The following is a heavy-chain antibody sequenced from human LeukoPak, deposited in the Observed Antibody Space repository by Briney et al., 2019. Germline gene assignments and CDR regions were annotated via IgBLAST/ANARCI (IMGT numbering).Heavy chain of an antibody. Sequence: GGSLRLSCAASGFTFSSYAMHWVRQAPGKGLEWVAVISYDGSNKYYADSVKGRFTISRDNSKNTLYLQMNSLRAEDTAVYYCARDTDSSGYYYIDYWGQGTLVTVSS. CDR1: GFTFSSYA. D-gene: IGHD3-22*01. CDR2: ISYDGSNK. J-gene: IGHJ4*02. V-gene: IGHV3-30*04. CDR3: ARDTDSSGYYYIDY.